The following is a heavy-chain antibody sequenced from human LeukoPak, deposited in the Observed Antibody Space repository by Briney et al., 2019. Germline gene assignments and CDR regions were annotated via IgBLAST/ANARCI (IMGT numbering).Heavy chain of an antibody. CDR1: GGSISPYY. V-gene: IGHV4-59*01. Sequence: SETLSLTCTVSGGSISPYYWSWIRQPPGKGLEWIGYIYYSGSTNYNPPLKSRVTISLDTSKNQFSLKLSSVTAADTAVYYCARSTWLLDKWGQGTLVTVSS. CDR3: ARSTWLLDK. D-gene: IGHD3-22*01. J-gene: IGHJ4*02. CDR2: IYYSGST.